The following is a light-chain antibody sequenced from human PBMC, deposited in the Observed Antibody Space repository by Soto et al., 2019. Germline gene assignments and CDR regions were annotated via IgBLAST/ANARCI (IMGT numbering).Light chain of an antibody. Sequence: DIQMTQSPSTLSASVADRVTITCRASQSISSWLAWYQQKPGKAPKVLIYKASSLESGVPSRFSGSGSGTEFTLTISSLQPDDFATYYCQQYNTYSTWTFGQGTKVDIK. CDR1: QSISSW. J-gene: IGKJ1*01. CDR3: QQYNTYSTWT. CDR2: KAS. V-gene: IGKV1-5*03.